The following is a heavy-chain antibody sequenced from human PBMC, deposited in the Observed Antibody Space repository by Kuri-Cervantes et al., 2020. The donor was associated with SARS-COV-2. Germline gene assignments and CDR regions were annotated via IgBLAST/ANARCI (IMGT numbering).Heavy chain of an antibody. Sequence: GESLKISCAASGFTFSSYSMNWVRQAPGKGLEWVSYISSSSSTIYYADSVKGRFTISRDNSKNTQYLQMNSLRAEDTAVYYCARDSERGMATMDAFDIWGQGTMVTVSS. CDR2: ISSSSSTI. V-gene: IGHV3-48*01. CDR3: ARDSERGMATMDAFDI. D-gene: IGHD5-24*01. CDR1: GFTFSSYS. J-gene: IGHJ3*02.